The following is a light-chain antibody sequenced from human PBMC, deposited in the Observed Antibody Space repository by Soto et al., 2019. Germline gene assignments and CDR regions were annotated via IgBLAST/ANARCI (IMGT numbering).Light chain of an antibody. CDR2: DAS. V-gene: IGLV2-14*01. J-gene: IGLJ1*01. Sequence: QSVLTQPASVSGSPGQSITISCTGTSSDVGGYNYVSWYQQHPGKAPKLMIYDASNRPSGVSNRFSGSKSGNTASLTISGLQAEDEADYYCSSYTSSGTLVFGTGTKVTVL. CDR1: SSDVGGYNY. CDR3: SSYTSSGTLV.